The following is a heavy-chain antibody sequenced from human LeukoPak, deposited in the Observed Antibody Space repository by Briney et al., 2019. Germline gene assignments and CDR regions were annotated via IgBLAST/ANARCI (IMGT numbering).Heavy chain of an antibody. CDR2: ISGSGGST. CDR1: GFTFSSYA. V-gene: IGHV3-23*01. D-gene: IGHD3-22*01. CDR3: AKDPDSSGYYYGAFDI. Sequence: GGSLRLSCAASGFTFSSYAMSWVRQAPGKGLEWVSDISGSGGSTYYADSVKGRFTISRDNSKNTLYLQMNSLRAEDTAVYYCAKDPDSSGYYYGAFDIWGQGTMVTVSS. J-gene: IGHJ3*02.